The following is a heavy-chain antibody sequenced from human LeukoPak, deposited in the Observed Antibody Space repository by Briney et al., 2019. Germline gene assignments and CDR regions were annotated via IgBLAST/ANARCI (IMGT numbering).Heavy chain of an antibody. Sequence: SETLSLTCTVSGGSISSGSYYWSWIRQPAGKGLEWIGRIYTSGSTNYNPSLKSRVTISVDTSKNQFSLKLSSVTAADTAVYYCARDLVSGYDPYYYHYYMDVWGKGTTVTISS. CDR2: IYTSGST. CDR3: ARDLVSGYDPYYYHYYMDV. V-gene: IGHV4-61*02. D-gene: IGHD5-12*01. CDR1: GGSISSGSYY. J-gene: IGHJ6*03.